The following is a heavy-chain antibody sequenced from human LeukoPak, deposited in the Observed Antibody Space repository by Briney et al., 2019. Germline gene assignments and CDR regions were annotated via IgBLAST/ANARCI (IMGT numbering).Heavy chain of an antibody. CDR1: GFTFTSSA. J-gene: IGHJ6*02. Sequence: GTSVKVSCKASGFTFTSSAVQWVRQARGQRLEWIGWIVVGSGNTNYAQKFQERVTITRDMSTSTAYMELSSLRSEDTAVYYCAAGSTPGDYGMDVWGQGTTVTVSS. V-gene: IGHV1-58*01. CDR2: IVVGSGNT. D-gene: IGHD7-27*01. CDR3: AAGSTPGDYGMDV.